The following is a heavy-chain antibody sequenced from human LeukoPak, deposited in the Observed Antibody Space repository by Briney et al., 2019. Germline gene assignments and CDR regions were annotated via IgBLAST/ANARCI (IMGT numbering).Heavy chain of an antibody. CDR3: AKGGVLGNPDY. Sequence: GGSLRLSCAASGFTFSSYSMNWVRQAPGKGLEWVAVISYDGSNKYYADSVKGRFTISRDNSKNTLYLQMNSLRAEDTAVYYCAKGGVLGNPDYWGQGTLVTVSS. D-gene: IGHD7-27*01. CDR1: GFTFSSYS. J-gene: IGHJ4*02. V-gene: IGHV3-30*18. CDR2: ISYDGSNK.